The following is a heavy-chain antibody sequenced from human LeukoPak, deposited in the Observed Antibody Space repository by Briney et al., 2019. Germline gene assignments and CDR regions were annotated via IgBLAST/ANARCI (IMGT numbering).Heavy chain of an antibody. J-gene: IGHJ4*02. D-gene: IGHD3-10*01. CDR2: ISSSSSYI. CDR3: AKKGSGSYRFDY. Sequence: GGSLRLSCAASGFTFSSYSMNWVRQAPGKGLEWVSSISSSSSYIYYADSVKGRFTISRDNAKNSLYLQMNSLRAEDTAVYYCAKKGSGSYRFDYWGQGTLVTVSS. V-gene: IGHV3-21*04. CDR1: GFTFSSYS.